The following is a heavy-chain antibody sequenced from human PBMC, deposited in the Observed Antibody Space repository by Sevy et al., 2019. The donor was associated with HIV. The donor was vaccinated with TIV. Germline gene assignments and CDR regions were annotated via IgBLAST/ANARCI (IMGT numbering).Heavy chain of an antibody. D-gene: IGHD5-12*01. V-gene: IGHV4-34*01. CDR1: GGSFSGYY. CDR2: INHSGST. CDR3: ARGLKYSGYALYYYYGMDV. Sequence: SETLSLTCAVYGGSFSGYYWSWIRQPPGKGLEWIGEINHSGSTNYNPSLKSRGTISVDTSKNQFSLKLSSVTAADTAVYYCARGLKYSGYALYYYYGMDVWGQGTTVTVSS. J-gene: IGHJ6*02.